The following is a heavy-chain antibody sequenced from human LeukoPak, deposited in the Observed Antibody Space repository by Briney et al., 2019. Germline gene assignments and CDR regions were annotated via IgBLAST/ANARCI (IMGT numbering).Heavy chain of an antibody. CDR3: ARGGDILTGPDAFDI. D-gene: IGHD3-9*01. CDR2: ISSSSSYT. Sequence: PGGSLRLSCAASGFTFSDYYMSWIRQAPGKGLEWVSYISSSSSYTNYADSVKGRFTISRDNAKNSLYLQMNSLRAGDTAVYYCARGGDILTGPDAFDIWGQGTMVTVSS. CDR1: GFTFSDYY. J-gene: IGHJ3*02. V-gene: IGHV3-11*05.